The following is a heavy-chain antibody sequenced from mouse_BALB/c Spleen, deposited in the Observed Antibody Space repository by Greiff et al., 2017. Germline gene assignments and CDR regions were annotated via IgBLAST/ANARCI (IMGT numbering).Heavy chain of an antibody. Sequence: EVQRVESGPGLVKPSQSLSLTCTVTGYSITSDYAWNWIRQFPGNKLEWMGYISYSGSTSYNPSLKSRISITRDTSKNQFFLQLNSVTTEDTATYYCARDSSGYATWFAYWGQGTLVTVSA. CDR2: ISYSGST. V-gene: IGHV3-2*02. CDR3: ARDSSGYATWFAY. D-gene: IGHD3-2*01. J-gene: IGHJ3*01. CDR1: GYSITSDYA.